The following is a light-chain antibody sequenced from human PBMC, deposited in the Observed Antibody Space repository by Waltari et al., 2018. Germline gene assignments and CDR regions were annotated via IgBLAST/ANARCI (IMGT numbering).Light chain of an antibody. Sequence: LVLTQSPSVSASLGASVKLTCSLPSGYSCYVILWHQQQPGRVPRYLLKINRDGTHTKGNGIPDRFSGSSSGAERYLTISSLQSDDEADYYCQTWDDNIRLFGGGTRLTVL. CDR1: SGYSCYV. CDR3: QTWDDNIRL. J-gene: IGLJ2*01. V-gene: IGLV4-69*01. CDR2: INRDGTH.